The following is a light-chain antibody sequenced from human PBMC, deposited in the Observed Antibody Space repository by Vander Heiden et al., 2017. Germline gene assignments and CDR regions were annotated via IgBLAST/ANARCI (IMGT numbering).Light chain of an antibody. CDR2: AAS. J-gene: IGKJ2*01. CDR3: QQSDNTPYT. V-gene: IGKV1-39*01. CDR1: QSISSY. Sequence: DIQMTQSPSSLSASVGDRVTITCRASQSISSYLNWYQQKPGKAPKLLIYAASRLQSGVTSRISGSGSGTDFTLTITSLQPEDFASYYCQQSDNTPYTFGQGTKLEIK.